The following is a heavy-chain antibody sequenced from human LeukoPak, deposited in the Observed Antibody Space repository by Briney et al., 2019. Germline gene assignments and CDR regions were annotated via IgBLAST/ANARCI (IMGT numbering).Heavy chain of an antibody. CDR1: GGSISSYY. V-gene: IGHV4-59*04. D-gene: IGHD6-6*01. CDR2: IYYSGST. J-gene: IGHJ3*02. Sequence: SETLSLTCTVSGGSISSYYWSWIRQPPGKGLEWIGTIYYSGSTYYNPSLKSRVTISVDTSKNQFSLKLSSVTAADTAVYYCATVNEYSSSSGAFDIWGQGTMVTVSS. CDR3: ATVNEYSSSSGAFDI.